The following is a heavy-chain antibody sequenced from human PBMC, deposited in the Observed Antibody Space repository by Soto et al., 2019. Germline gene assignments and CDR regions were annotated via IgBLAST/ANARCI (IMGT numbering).Heavy chain of an antibody. Sequence: GESLKISCKGSGYSFTSYWIGLVRQVPGKGLEWMGIIYPGDSDTRYSPSFQGQVTISADKSISTAYLQWSSLKASDTAMYYCARQGYCSSTSCRRDSYYYYGMDVWGQGTTVTVSS. CDR2: IYPGDSDT. J-gene: IGHJ6*02. V-gene: IGHV5-51*01. CDR3: ARQGYCSSTSCRRDSYYYYGMDV. CDR1: GYSFTSYW. D-gene: IGHD2-2*01.